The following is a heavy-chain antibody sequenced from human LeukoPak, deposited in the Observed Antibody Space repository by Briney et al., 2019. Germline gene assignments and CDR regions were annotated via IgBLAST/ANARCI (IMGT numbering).Heavy chain of an antibody. CDR3: AKDRTGDSGTFDS. V-gene: IGHV3-43D*03. CDR2: VSWDGDSS. Sequence: GGSLRLSCGASGFTFNDYTMHWVRQAPGKGLEWVSLVSWDGDSSYYADSVKGRFTISRDNSKNSLYLQMNSLRVEDTALYYCAKDRTGDSGTFDSWGQGTMVTVSS. J-gene: IGHJ3*01. CDR1: GFTFNDYT. D-gene: IGHD4-17*01.